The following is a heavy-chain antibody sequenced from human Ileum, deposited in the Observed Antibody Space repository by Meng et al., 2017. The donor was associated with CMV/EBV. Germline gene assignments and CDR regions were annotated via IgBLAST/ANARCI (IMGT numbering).Heavy chain of an antibody. D-gene: IGHD6-19*01. CDR2: IGSSNSYV. CDR1: GFILSSYS. Sequence: GGSLRLSCAASGFILSSYSMNWVRQAPGKGLEWVSSIGSSNSYVYYADSVKGGFTISRENAEKSLYLQMNSLRVEETAVYYCARAEGGWPPGGFDHWGQGTLVTVSS. CDR3: ARAEGGWPPGGFDH. V-gene: IGHV3-21*01. J-gene: IGHJ5*02.